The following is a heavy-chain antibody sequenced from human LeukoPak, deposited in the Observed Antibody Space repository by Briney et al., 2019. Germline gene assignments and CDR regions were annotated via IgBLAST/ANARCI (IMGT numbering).Heavy chain of an antibody. CDR1: GGSISSSSYY. Sequence: SETLSLTCTVSGGSISSSSYYWGWIRQPPGKGLEWIGSIYYSGSTYYNPSLKSRVTISVDTSRNQFSLKLSSVTAADTAVYYCARKVAISSFDYWGQGTLVTVSS. CDR2: IYYSGST. CDR3: ARKVAISSFDY. V-gene: IGHV4-39*07. D-gene: IGHD3-22*01. J-gene: IGHJ4*02.